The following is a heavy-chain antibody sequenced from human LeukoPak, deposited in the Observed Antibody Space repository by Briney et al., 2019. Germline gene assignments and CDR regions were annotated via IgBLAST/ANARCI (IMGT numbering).Heavy chain of an antibody. Sequence: ASVKVSCKASGYTFTSYGISWVRQAPGQGLEWMGWISAYNGNTNYAQKLQGRVTMTTDTSTSTAYMELRSLRSDDTAVYYCARVVDTAMGYYYYYYMDVWGKGTTVTISS. V-gene: IGHV1-18*01. CDR3: ARVVDTAMGYYYYYYMDV. D-gene: IGHD5-18*01. CDR2: ISAYNGNT. CDR1: GYTFTSYG. J-gene: IGHJ6*03.